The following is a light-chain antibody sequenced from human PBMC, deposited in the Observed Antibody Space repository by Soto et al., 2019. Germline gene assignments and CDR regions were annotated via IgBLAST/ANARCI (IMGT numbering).Light chain of an antibody. CDR1: SSDVGGYNY. CDR3: CSYAGGPYV. J-gene: IGLJ1*01. CDR2: DVS. Sequence: QSVLTQPRSVSGSPGQSVTISCTGTSSDVGGYNYVSWYQQHPGKAPKLIICDVSKRPSGVPDRFSGSKSGNTASLTISGLQAEDDADYYSCSYAGGPYVFGAGTKLTVL. V-gene: IGLV2-11*01.